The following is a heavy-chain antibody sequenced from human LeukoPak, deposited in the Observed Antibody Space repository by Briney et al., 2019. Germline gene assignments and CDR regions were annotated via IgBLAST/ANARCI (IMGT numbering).Heavy chain of an antibody. CDR1: GFTVSSNY. CDR2: IYSGGST. V-gene: IGHV3-53*01. CDR3: ARDSPICSSGSCYTGPFDY. D-gene: IGHD2-15*01. J-gene: IGHJ4*02. Sequence: PGGSLRLSCAASGFTVSSNYMSWVRQAPGKGLEWVSVIYSGGSTYYADSVKGRFTISRDNSKNTLYLQMNSLRAEDTAVYYCARDSPICSSGSCYTGPFDYWGQGTLVTVSS.